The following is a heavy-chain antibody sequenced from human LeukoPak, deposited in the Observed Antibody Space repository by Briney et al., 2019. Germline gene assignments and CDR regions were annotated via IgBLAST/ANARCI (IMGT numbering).Heavy chain of an antibody. Sequence: PSETLSLTCTVSGGSISSYYWSWIRQPPGQGLEWIGYIYYSGSTIYNPSLKSRVTISVDTSKNQFSLKLSSVTAADTAVYYCARHGGGEWERFLEWLLPSEGMDVWGQGTTVTVSS. CDR1: GGSISSYY. D-gene: IGHD3-3*01. V-gene: IGHV4-59*08. J-gene: IGHJ6*02. CDR2: IYYSGST. CDR3: ARHGGGEWERFLEWLLPSEGMDV.